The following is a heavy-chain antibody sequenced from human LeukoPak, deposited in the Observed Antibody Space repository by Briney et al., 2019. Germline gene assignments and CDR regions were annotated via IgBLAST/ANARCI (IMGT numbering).Heavy chain of an antibody. Sequence: GGSLRLSCAASGFTFSSYWMSWVRQPPGKGLEWVANINQDGSEKYYVDSVKGRFTISRDNAKNSLYPQMNSLRAEDTAVYYCARGMSTGEYWGQGTLVTVSS. J-gene: IGHJ4*02. D-gene: IGHD3-16*01. CDR3: ARGMSTGEY. V-gene: IGHV3-7*04. CDR2: INQDGSEK. CDR1: GFTFSSYW.